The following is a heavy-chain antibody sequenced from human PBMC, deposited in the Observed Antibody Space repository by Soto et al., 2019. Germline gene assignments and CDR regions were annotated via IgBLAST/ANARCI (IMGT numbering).Heavy chain of an antibody. CDR3: AKDGEYSSSSAYYYYGMDV. Sequence: QVQLVESGGGVVQPGRSLRLSCAASGFTFSSYGMHWVRQAPGKGLEWVAVISYDGSNKYYADSVKGRFTISRDNSKNTLYLQMNSLRAEDTAVYYCAKDGEYSSSSAYYYYGMDVWGQGTTVTVSS. V-gene: IGHV3-30*18. CDR2: ISYDGSNK. D-gene: IGHD6-6*01. CDR1: GFTFSSYG. J-gene: IGHJ6*02.